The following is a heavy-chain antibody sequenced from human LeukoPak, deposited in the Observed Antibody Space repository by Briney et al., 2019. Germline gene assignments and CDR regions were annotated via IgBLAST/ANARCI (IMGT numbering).Heavy chain of an antibody. J-gene: IGHJ4*02. Sequence: GGPLRLSCAASGFTFRSYVMSWVRQAPRKGLEWVAVIWYDGSNKYYADSVNGRFTISRDNSKNTLYLQMNSLRAEDKAVYYCARGEHDKTLDYWGQGTLVTVSS. CDR2: IWYDGSNK. V-gene: IGHV3-33*08. CDR3: ARGEHDKTLDY. CDR1: GFTFRSYV. D-gene: IGHD1/OR15-1a*01.